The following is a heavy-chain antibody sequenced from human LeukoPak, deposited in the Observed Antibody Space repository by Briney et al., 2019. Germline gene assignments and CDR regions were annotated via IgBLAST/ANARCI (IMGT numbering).Heavy chain of an antibody. CDR2: IYRSGTT. J-gene: IGHJ4*02. Sequence: PSEALPLTCTVSGYSIRTSHYWGWIRQSPGKGLEWIGNIYRSGTTYYNPSLKSRVTISMDTSKNQFSLKLSSVTAADTAVYYCARAGDIAMASPAYFDYWGQGTPVTVSS. CDR3: ARAGDIAMASPAYFDY. D-gene: IGHD5-18*01. CDR1: GYSIRTSHY. V-gene: IGHV4-38-2*02.